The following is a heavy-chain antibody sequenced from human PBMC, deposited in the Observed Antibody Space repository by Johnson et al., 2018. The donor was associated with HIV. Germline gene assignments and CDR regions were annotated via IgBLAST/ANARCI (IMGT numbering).Heavy chain of an antibody. CDR1: GFTFRSYA. CDR3: ARVRIGRENAFDI. CDR2: ISYDGSNK. V-gene: IGHV3-30*14. D-gene: IGHD1-26*01. J-gene: IGHJ3*02. Sequence: QVPLVESGGGVVQPGRSLRLSCAASGFTFRSYAMHWVRQAPGKGLGWVAVISYDGSNKYCAGSVTGRFTISRENAKYSWYLQMNSLRAGDTAVYYCARVRIGRENAFDIWGQGTMVTVSS.